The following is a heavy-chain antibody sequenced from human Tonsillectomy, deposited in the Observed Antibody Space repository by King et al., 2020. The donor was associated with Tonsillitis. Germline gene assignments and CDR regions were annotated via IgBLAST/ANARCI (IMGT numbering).Heavy chain of an antibody. CDR3: ATLLWFGEAAEYFQH. D-gene: IGHD3-10*01. CDR2: INPSGGST. Sequence: QLVQSGAEVKKPGASVKVSCKASGYTFTSYYMHWVRQAPGQGLEWMGIINPSGGSTSYAQKFQGRVTMTRDTSTVTVYRELSSLRSEDTAVYYCATLLWFGEAAEYFQHWGQGTLVTVSS. V-gene: IGHV1-46*01. J-gene: IGHJ1*01. CDR1: GYTFTSYY.